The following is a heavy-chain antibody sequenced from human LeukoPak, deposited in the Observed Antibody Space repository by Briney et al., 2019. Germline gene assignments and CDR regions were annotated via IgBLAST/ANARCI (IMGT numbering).Heavy chain of an antibody. J-gene: IGHJ6*02. D-gene: IGHD3-10*01. CDR2: IYYSGST. CDR1: GGSISSGGYY. V-gene: IGHV4-31*03. Sequence: ASQTRSLTCTVSGGSISSGGYYWSWIRQHPGKGLEWTGYIYYSGSTYYNPSLKSRVTISVDTSKNQFSLKQSSVTAADTAVYYCARLRFGEFPYYYGMDVWGQGTTVTVSS. CDR3: ARLRFGEFPYYYGMDV.